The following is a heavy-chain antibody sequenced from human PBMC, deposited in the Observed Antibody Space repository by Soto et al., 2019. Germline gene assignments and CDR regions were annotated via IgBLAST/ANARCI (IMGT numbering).Heavy chain of an antibody. CDR3: ARVMSIAAAGTFDY. CDR2: IWYDGSNK. V-gene: IGHV3-33*01. Sequence: VSKETGKGLEWVAVIWYDGSNKYYADSVKGRFTISRDNSKNTLYLQMNSLRAEDTAVYYCARVMSIAAAGTFDYWGQGTLVTVSS. J-gene: IGHJ4*02. D-gene: IGHD6-13*01.